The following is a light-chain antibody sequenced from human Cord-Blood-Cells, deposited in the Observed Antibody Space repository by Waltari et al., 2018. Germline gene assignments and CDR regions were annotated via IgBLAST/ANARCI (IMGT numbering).Light chain of an antibody. J-gene: IGLJ2*01. CDR1: SSDVGGYNY. CDR2: DVS. CDR3: CSYAGSDV. Sequence: QSALTQPRSVSGSPGQSVTISCTGTSSDVGGYNYVSWYQQHPGKAPKLMIYDVSKRPSGVPDRFSGAKSGNTASLTISGREAEDEADYYCCSYAGSDVFGGGTKLTVL. V-gene: IGLV2-11*01.